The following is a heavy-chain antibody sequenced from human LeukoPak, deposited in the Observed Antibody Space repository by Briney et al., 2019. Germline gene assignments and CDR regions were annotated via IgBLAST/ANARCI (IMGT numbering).Heavy chain of an antibody. CDR1: GGSFSGYY. CDR3: ARHRRGYSYGYVWFDP. CDR2: INHSRLNLNGTT. V-gene: IGHV4-34*01. J-gene: IGHJ5*02. D-gene: IGHD5-18*01. Sequence: SETLSLTCGVYGGSFSGYYWSWIRQPPGKGLEWIGEINHSRLNLNGTTNCNPSLKSRVTISIDTSKKQFSLKLSSVTAADTAVYYCARHRRGYSYGYVWFDPWGQGTLVTVSS.